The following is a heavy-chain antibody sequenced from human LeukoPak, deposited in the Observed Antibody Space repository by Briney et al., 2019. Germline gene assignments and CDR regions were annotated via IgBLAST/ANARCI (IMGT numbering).Heavy chain of an antibody. CDR1: GGSISSYY. Sequence: SETLSLTCTVSGGSISSYYWRWIRQPPGKGLEWIGYIYYSGSTNYNTSLKSRVTISVDTSKNQFSLKLSSVTAADTAVYYCASFPRYYDSSGYTDYWGQGTLVTVSS. CDR2: IYYSGST. V-gene: IGHV4-59*08. J-gene: IGHJ4*02. D-gene: IGHD3-22*01. CDR3: ASFPRYYDSSGYTDY.